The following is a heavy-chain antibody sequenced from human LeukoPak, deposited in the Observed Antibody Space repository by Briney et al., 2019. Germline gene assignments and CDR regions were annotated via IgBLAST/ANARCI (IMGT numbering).Heavy chain of an antibody. CDR2: IYYSGST. D-gene: IGHD2-15*01. V-gene: IGHV4-39*07. J-gene: IGHJ4*02. Sequence: PSETLSLTCAVSGGSISSSSYYWGWIRQPPGKGLEWIGSIYYSGSTYYNPSLKSRVTISVDTSKNQFSLKLSSVTAADTAVYYCAGSIVVVVAFWGQGTLVTVSS. CDR3: AGSIVVVVAF. CDR1: GGSISSSSYY.